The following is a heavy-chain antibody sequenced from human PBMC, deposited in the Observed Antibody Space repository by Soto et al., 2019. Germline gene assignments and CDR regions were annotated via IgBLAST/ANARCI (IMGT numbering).Heavy chain of an antibody. CDR2: FDPEDGET. CDR3: AKRSGYYRDYYGMDV. J-gene: IGHJ6*02. Sequence: ASVKVSCKVSGYTLTELSMHWVRQAPGKALEWMGGFDPEDGETIYAQKFQGRVTMTEDTSTDTAYMELSSLRSEDTVVYYCAKRSGYYRDYYGMDVWGQGTTVTVSS. CDR1: GYTLTELS. D-gene: IGHD3-3*01. V-gene: IGHV1-24*01.